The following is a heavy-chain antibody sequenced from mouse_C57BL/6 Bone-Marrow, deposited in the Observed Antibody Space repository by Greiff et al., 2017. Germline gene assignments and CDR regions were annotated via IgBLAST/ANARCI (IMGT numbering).Heavy chain of an antibody. CDR2: IYPGSGNT. CDR1: GYSFTSYY. Sequence: QVQLQQSGPELVKPGASVKISCKASGYSFTSYYIHWVKQRPGQGLEWIGWIYPGSGNTKYNEKFKGKATPTADTSSSTAYMQLSSLTSEDSAVYYCLDGTWFAYWGQGTLVTVSA. D-gene: IGHD2-1*01. J-gene: IGHJ3*01. CDR3: LDGTWFAY. V-gene: IGHV1-66*01.